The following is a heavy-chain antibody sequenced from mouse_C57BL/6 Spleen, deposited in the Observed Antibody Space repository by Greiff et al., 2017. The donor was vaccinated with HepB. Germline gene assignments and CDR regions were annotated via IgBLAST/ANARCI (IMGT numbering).Heavy chain of an antibody. CDR2: INPSNGGT. J-gene: IGHJ3*01. D-gene: IGHD1-1*01. Sequence: QVHVKQPGTELVKPGASVKLSCKASGYTFTSYWMHWVKQRPGQGLEWIGNINPSNGGTNYNEKFKSKATLTVDKSSSTAYMQLSSLTSEDSAVYYCARSHYGSSYWFAYWGQGTLVTVSA. CDR1: GYTFTSYW. V-gene: IGHV1-53*01. CDR3: ARSHYGSSYWFAY.